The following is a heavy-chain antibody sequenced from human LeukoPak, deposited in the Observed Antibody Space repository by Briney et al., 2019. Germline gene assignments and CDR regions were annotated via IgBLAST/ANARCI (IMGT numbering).Heavy chain of an antibody. V-gene: IGHV4-59*01. J-gene: IGHJ4*02. D-gene: IGHD1-26*01. CDR3: ANAREPPYRGIYYYFES. Sequence: SETLSLTCTVSGDSITTSYWSWIRQPPGKGLEWIGYIYYSGNTNYNPSLRSRVTISVDTSKSQFSLHLTFVTAADTAVYYCANAREPPYRGIYYYFESWGQGTLVTVSS. CDR1: GDSITTSY. CDR2: IYYSGNT.